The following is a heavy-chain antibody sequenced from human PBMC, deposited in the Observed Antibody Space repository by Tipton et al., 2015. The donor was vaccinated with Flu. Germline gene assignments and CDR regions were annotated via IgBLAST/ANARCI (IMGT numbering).Heavy chain of an antibody. J-gene: IGHJ4*02. D-gene: IGHD3-10*01. CDR1: GESFSGYY. V-gene: IGHV4-34*01. CDR3: ARGIPAVNMGSYYFDY. CDR2: INHSGST. Sequence: TLSLTCAVYGESFSGYYWSWIRQTPGKGLEWIGEINHSGSTNYNTSLKRRVTMSVDTSRNEFSLKLTSVTAADTAVYYCARGIPAVNMGSYYFDYWGQGTLVTVSS.